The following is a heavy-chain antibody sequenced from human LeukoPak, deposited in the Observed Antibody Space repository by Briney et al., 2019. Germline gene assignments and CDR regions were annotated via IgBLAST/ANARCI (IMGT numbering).Heavy chain of an antibody. V-gene: IGHV3-21*04. D-gene: IGHD2-15*01. CDR1: GFSFSSYN. CDR3: AKNGDRGAYCSGGSCYPYYYYNMDV. Sequence: PGGSLRLSCAASGFSFSSYNMNWVRQTPGKGLEWVSSITSSSTYTFYADSVKGRFAISRDNSKNTLYLQMNSLRAEDTAIYYCAKNGDRGAYCSGGSCYPYYYYNMDVWGKGTTVTISS. J-gene: IGHJ6*03. CDR2: ITSSSTYT.